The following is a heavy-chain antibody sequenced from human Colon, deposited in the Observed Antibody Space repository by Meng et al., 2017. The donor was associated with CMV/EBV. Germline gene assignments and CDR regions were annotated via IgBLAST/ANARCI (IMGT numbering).Heavy chain of an antibody. CDR2: IYHSGST. CDR3: ARGSSGFYTINYFDP. J-gene: IGHJ5*02. Sequence: SETLSLTCSVSGGSISSGGYYWGWIRQSPAKGLEWIGSIYHSGSTYYNPSLKSRVTMSVDTSKNQLSLKLNSVTAAETAVYYCARGSSGFYTINYFDPWGQGALVTVSS. CDR1: GGSISSGGYY. D-gene: IGHD2-2*02. V-gene: IGHV4-39*07.